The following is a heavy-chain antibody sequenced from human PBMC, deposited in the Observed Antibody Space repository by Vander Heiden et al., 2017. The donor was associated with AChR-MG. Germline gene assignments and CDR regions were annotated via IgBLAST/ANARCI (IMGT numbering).Heavy chain of an antibody. CDR3: ARLRGDAFDI. CDR2: IYYSGST. J-gene: IGHJ3*02. CDR1: GSSIAGSASA. Sequence: QVQLRESGPGLVQPSQTLSLTCAAPGSSIAGSASACSWPPPHPGEGLEWIGYIYYSGSTYYNTSLQSRVIISVDTSKNQFSLKLSFVTAADTAMYYCARLRGDAFDIWGQGTMVAGS. V-gene: IGHV4-31*11. D-gene: IGHD4-17*01.